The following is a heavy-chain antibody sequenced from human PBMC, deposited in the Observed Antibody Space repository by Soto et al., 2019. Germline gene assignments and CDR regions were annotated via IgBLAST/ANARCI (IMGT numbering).Heavy chain of an antibody. CDR1: GFTFSSYS. J-gene: IGHJ6*02. V-gene: IGHV3-21*01. Sequence: EVQLVESGGGLVKPGGSLRLSCAASGFTFSSYSMNWVRQAPGKGLEWVSSISSSSSYIYYADSVKGRFTISRDNAKNSLYLQMNSLRGEDTAVYYCARGYPAHSNYGMDVWGQGTTVTVSS. CDR3: ARGYPAHSNYGMDV. CDR2: ISSSSSYI. D-gene: IGHD6-13*01.